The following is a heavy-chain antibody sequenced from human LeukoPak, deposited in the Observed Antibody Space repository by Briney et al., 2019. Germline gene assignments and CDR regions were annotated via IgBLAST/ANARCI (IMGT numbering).Heavy chain of an antibody. CDR3: ARGYYYGSGIGASDI. CDR2: IIPIFGTA. CDR1: GCTFSSYA. D-gene: IGHD3-10*01. V-gene: IGHV1-69*05. Sequence: EASAKVSCKASGCTFSSYAISWVRQAPGPGLEWMGGIIPIFGTANYAQKFQGRVTITTDESTSTAYMELSSPRSEDTAVYYCARGYYYGSGIGASDICGQGTMVTVSS. J-gene: IGHJ3*02.